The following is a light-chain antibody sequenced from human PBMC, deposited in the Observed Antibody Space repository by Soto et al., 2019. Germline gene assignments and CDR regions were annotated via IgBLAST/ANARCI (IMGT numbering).Light chain of an antibody. J-gene: IGKJ1*01. CDR1: ETVSSY. CDR2: AAS. V-gene: IGKV1-39*01. Sequence: DIQMAQSPSSLSASVGDRVTITCRASETVSSYVNWYQAKPGRAPKLLIYAASNLQTGVPSRFGGSGSGTDFSLTISGLQPEDCATYYCLQSYSTPWTFGQGTKVEIK. CDR3: LQSYSTPWT.